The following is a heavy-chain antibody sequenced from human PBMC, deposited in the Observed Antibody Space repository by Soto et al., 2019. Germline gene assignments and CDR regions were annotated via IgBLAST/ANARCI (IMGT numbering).Heavy chain of an antibody. CDR2: ISYDGSNK. CDR3: ARDRTAERYYYGMDV. CDR1: GFTFSSYA. J-gene: IGHJ6*02. V-gene: IGHV3-30-3*01. D-gene: IGHD1-1*01. Sequence: GWSLRLSCAASGFTFSSYAMHWVRQAPGKGLEWVAVISYDGSNKYYADSVKGRFTISRDNSKNTLYLQMNSLRAEDTAVYYCARDRTAERYYYGMDVWGQGTTVTVSS.